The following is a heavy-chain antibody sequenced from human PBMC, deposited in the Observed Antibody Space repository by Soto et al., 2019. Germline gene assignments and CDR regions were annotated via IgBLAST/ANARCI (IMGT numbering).Heavy chain of an antibody. CDR1: GYTFTSYG. V-gene: IGHV1-18*01. D-gene: IGHD3-16*01. J-gene: IGHJ6*02. CDR2: INGYNGNT. CDR3: AMMGDVPYYYYGMDV. Sequence: QVQLVQSGAEVKKPGASVKVSCTASGYTFTSYGISWVRPAPGQALEGMGWINGYNGNTHYAQKLQGRVTMTTDPSTSTAYMELRSLRSDDTAVYYCAMMGDVPYYYYGMDVWGQGTTVTVSS.